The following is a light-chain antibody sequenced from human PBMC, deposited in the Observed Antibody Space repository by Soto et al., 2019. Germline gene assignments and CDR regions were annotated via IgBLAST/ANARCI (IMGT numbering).Light chain of an antibody. CDR3: QQYESYWT. V-gene: IGKV1-5*01. CDR2: DVS. J-gene: IGKJ1*01. CDR1: QSISSW. Sequence: DIQMTQSPSTLSASVGDRVTITCRASQSISSWLAWYQQKPGQAPRLLIYDVSSLQSGVPSRFSGSGSATEFTLTISSLQPDDFANYYCQQYESYWTFGQGTKVDIK.